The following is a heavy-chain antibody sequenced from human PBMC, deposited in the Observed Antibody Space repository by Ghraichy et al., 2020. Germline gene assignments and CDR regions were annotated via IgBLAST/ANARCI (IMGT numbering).Heavy chain of an antibody. Sequence: SETLSLTCTVSGGSISSYYWSWIRQPPGKGLEWIGHIYYSGSTNSNPSLKSRVTISVDTSKNQFSLKLSSVTDADTALYYCARSQYCSSTSCYPCDYWGQGTLVTVSS. CDR1: GGSISSYY. CDR2: IYYSGST. J-gene: IGHJ4*02. V-gene: IGHV4-59*01. CDR3: ARSQYCSSTSCYPCDY. D-gene: IGHD2-2*01.